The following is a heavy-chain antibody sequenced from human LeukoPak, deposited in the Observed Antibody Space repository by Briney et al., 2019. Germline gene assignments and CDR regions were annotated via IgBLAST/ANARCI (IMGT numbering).Heavy chain of an antibody. CDR2: IKQDGSEK. CDR3: ARDVSGSYSTPGY. V-gene: IGHV3-7*01. CDR1: GFTFSSYW. D-gene: IGHD1-26*01. J-gene: IGHJ4*02. Sequence: GGSLRLSCAASGFTFSSYWMGWVRQAPGKGLEWVANIKQDGSEKYYVDSVKGRFTISRDNAKNSLYLQMNSLRAEDTAVYYCARDVSGSYSTPGYWGQGTLVTVSS.